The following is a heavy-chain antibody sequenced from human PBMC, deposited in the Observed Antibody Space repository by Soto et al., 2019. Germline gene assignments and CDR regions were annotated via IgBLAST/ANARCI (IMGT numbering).Heavy chain of an antibody. CDR1: GYSFTDYW. D-gene: IGHD2-2*01. CDR3: ARLSNSDSSTGCCEF. Sequence: GESLKISCKGSGYSFTDYWIGWVRQIPGKGLQGMGIIYPGDSDTRYSPYFQGQVTISADKSINTAYLQWSSLRASDTAIYYCARLSNSDSSTGCCEFWGQGTLVTV. V-gene: IGHV5-51*01. J-gene: IGHJ4*02. CDR2: IYPGDSDT.